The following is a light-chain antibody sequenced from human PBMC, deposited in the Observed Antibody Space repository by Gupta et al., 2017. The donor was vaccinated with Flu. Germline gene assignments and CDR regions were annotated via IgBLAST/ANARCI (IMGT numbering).Light chain of an antibody. Sequence: GEGATLSCRASQSVLTNLAWYQQKPGQAPRLLISGVSARDSDFPPRFRGSGSGTVFTLTISSLQSEDFAVYYCQQYNKWPLTFGGGTKVEIK. CDR3: QQYNKWPLT. J-gene: IGKJ4*01. CDR1: QSVLTN. CDR2: GVS. V-gene: IGKV3D-15*01.